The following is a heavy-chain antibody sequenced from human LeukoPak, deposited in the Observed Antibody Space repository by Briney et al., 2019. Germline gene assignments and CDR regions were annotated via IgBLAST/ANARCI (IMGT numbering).Heavy chain of an antibody. D-gene: IGHD6-19*01. CDR3: ASTSGWYSSVYYYYYYMDV. V-gene: IGHV1-2*06. CDR2: INPNSGGT. CDR1: GYTFTVYY. Sequence: ASVKVSCKASGYTFTVYYMHWVRHAPAQGLEWMGRINPNSGGTNYTQKFQGRVTMTRDTSISTAYMELSRLRSDDAAVYYCASTSGWYSSVYYYYYYMDVGGKGTTVTVSS. J-gene: IGHJ6*03.